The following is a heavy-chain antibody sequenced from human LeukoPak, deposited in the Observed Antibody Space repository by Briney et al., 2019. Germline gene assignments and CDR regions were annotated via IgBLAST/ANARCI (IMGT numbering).Heavy chain of an antibody. J-gene: IGHJ3*02. V-gene: IGHV1-18*01. Sequence: ASVKVSCKASGYTFTSYGISWVRQAPGQGLEWMGWISAYNGNTNYAQKLQGRVTMTTDTSTSTAYMELRSLRSDDTAVYYCARLKYYDSSGYYLGTPPDAFDIWGQGTMVTVSS. CDR2: ISAYNGNT. CDR3: ARLKYYDSSGYYLGTPPDAFDI. D-gene: IGHD3-22*01. CDR1: GYTFTSYG.